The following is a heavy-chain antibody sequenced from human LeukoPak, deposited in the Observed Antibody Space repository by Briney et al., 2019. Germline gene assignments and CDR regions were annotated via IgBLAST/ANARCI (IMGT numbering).Heavy chain of an antibody. CDR2: IYYSGST. Sequence: PSETLSLTCTVSGGSISSYYWSWIRQPPGKGLEWIGYIYYSGSTNYNPSLKSRVTISVDTSKNHFSLKLSSVTAADTAVYYCARDLGYYGSGLDAFDIWGQGTMVTVSS. CDR3: ARDLGYYGSGLDAFDI. D-gene: IGHD3-10*01. V-gene: IGHV4-59*01. CDR1: GGSISSYY. J-gene: IGHJ3*02.